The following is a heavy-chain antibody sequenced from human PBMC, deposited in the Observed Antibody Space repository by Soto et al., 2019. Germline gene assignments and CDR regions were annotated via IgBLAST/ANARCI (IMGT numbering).Heavy chain of an antibody. CDR3: AKDRNYPRDQFHY. J-gene: IGHJ4*02. CDR1: GFTFSTYA. D-gene: IGHD1-7*01. V-gene: IGHV3-23*01. Sequence: GGSLRLSCAASGFTFSTYALSWVRQAPGKGLEWVSAISANGQGIYYADSVRGRFTISRDNSKNTIFLHMDSLRAEDTAVYYCAKDRNYPRDQFHYWGQGTLVTVPQ. CDR2: ISANGQGI.